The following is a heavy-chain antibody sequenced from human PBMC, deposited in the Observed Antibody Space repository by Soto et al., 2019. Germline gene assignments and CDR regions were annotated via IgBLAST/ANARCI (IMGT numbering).Heavy chain of an antibody. Sequence: SGPTLVNPTQTLTLTCTFSGFSLSTSGVGVGWIRQPPGKALEWLALIYWDDDKRYSPSLRSRLTITKDTSKNQAVLTMTNMDPVDTATYYCIQSRCGGDCLQSYASYYYYGMDVWGQGTTVTVSS. CDR3: IQSRCGGDCLQSYASYYYYGMDV. V-gene: IGHV2-5*02. D-gene: IGHD2-21*02. J-gene: IGHJ6*02. CDR1: GFSLSTSGVG. CDR2: IYWDDDK.